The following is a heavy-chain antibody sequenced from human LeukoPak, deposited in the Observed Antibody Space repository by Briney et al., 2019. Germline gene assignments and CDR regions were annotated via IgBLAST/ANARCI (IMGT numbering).Heavy chain of an antibody. D-gene: IGHD2-15*01. CDR3: AKDTSAWWYHRAYMNV. CDR2: ISGSGDKT. Sequence: GGSLRLSCAASGFTFSDYAMSWVRQAPGGGLEWVSAISGSGDKTFHADSVKGRFTTSRDNSKNTLSLQMSSLRVEDSAVYFCAKDTSAWWYHRAYMNVWGAGTTVTVSS. CDR1: GFTFSDYA. J-gene: IGHJ6*03. V-gene: IGHV3-23*01.